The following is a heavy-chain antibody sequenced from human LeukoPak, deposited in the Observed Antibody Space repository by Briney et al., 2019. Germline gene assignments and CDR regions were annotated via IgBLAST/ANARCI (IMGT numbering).Heavy chain of an antibody. J-gene: IGHJ3*02. CDR3: ARLRQDSNYGGYDAFDI. V-gene: IGHV5-51*01. CDR2: VYPDDSDT. D-gene: IGHD4-11*01. Sequence: GESLKISCKASGYSFTSYWIGWVRQMPGKGLEWMGIVYPDDSDTRYSPSFQGQVTISADKSINTAYLQWSSLKASDTAMYYCARLRQDSNYGGYDAFDIWGQGTMVTVSS. CDR1: GYSFTSYW.